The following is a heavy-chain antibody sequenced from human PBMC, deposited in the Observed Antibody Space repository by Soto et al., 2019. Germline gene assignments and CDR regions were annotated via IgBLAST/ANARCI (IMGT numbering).Heavy chain of an antibody. J-gene: IGHJ4*02. CDR1: GGTFSSYR. CDR2: IVPIYRTA. V-gene: IGHV1-69*13. D-gene: IGHD3-10*01. Sequence: SVKVCCKASGGTFSSYRINWVRQAPGQGLEWVGGIVPIYRTADYAQKFQGRVTITADESARTSYMELRSLKSQDTAVYDCVRDSGEKLRRSWGQGTLVTVSS. CDR3: VRDSGEKLRRS.